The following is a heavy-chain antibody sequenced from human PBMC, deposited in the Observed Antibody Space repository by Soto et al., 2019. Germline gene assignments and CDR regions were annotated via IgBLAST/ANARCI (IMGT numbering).Heavy chain of an antibody. CDR2: ISFEGSIK. CDR1: GFTFSNHG. J-gene: IGHJ5*02. V-gene: IGHV3-30*03. CDR3: ARESGVGSWSGGSCYTSNWFDP. Sequence: QVQLVESGGGVVQPGRSLRLSCVASGFTFSNHGMHWVRQAPGKGLEWVAVISFEGSIKYYTDSVKGRFTISRDDSKNTVYLQMNSLRAEDTAVYFCARESGVGSWSGGSCYTSNWFDPWGQGTLVTVSS. D-gene: IGHD2-15*01.